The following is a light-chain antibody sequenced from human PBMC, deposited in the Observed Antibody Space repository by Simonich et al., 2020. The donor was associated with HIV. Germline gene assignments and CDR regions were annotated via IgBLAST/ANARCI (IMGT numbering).Light chain of an antibody. J-gene: IGKJ1*01. CDR1: QSVSSN. CDR3: QHRSNWPPT. Sequence: EIVMTQSPATLSVSPGERATLSCRASQSVSSNLAWYQQKPGQAPRLLIYGASTRATSIPARFSGSGSGTEFTLTISSLEAEDFAVYYCQHRSNWPPTFGQGTKVDIK. V-gene: IGKV3-15*01. CDR2: GAS.